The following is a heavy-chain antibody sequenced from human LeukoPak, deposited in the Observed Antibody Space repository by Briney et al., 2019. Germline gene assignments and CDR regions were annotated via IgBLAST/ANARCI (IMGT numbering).Heavy chain of an antibody. CDR2: MNSNDGNT. D-gene: IGHD3-22*01. V-gene: IGHV1-8*01. Sequence: ASVKVSCKASGYTFINYEINWVRQATGQGLEYMGWMNSNDGNTGYAQKFQGRVTMTRDTSTSTACMELGSLTSDDTAVYYCARGSSGYYYVPDYWGQGTLVTVSS. J-gene: IGHJ4*02. CDR3: ARGSSGYYYVPDY. CDR1: GYTFINYE.